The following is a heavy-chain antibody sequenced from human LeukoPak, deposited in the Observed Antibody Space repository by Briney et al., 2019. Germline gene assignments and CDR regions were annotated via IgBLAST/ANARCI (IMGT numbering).Heavy chain of an antibody. D-gene: IGHD5-18*01. Sequence: PGGSLRLSCAASGFTFSSYGMHWVRQAPGKGLEWVAFIRYDGSNKYYADSVKGRFTISRDNSKNTLYLQMNSLRAEDTAVYYCAKVVGGYSYGDYFDYWGQGTLVTVSS. CDR1: GFTFSSYG. CDR3: AKVVGGYSYGDYFDY. V-gene: IGHV3-30*02. J-gene: IGHJ4*02. CDR2: IRYDGSNK.